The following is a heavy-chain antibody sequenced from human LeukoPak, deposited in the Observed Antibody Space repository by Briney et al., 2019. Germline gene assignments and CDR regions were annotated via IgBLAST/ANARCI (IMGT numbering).Heavy chain of an antibody. CDR3: ARGGALDYGGTPFDY. V-gene: IGHV3-30-3*01. Sequence: GGSLRLSCAASGFTFSSYAMHWVRQAPGKGLEWGAVISYDGSNKYYADSVKGRFTISRDNSKNTLYLQMDSLRAEDTAVYYCARGGALDYGGTPFDYWGQGTLVTVSS. D-gene: IGHD4-23*01. CDR2: ISYDGSNK. CDR1: GFTFSSYA. J-gene: IGHJ4*02.